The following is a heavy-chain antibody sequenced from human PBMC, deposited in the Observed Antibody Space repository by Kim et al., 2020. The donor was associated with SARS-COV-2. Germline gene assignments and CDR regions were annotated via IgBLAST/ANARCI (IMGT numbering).Heavy chain of an antibody. CDR2: INAGNGNT. V-gene: IGHV1-3*01. J-gene: IGHJ6*02. Sequence: ASVKVSCKASGYTFTSYAMHWVRQAPGQRLEWMGWINAGNGNTKYSQKFQGRVTITRDTSASTAYMELSSLRSEDTAVYYCARAVPAAKKYYGMDVWGQGTTVTVSS. CDR1: GYTFTSYA. D-gene: IGHD2-2*01. CDR3: ARAVPAAKKYYGMDV.